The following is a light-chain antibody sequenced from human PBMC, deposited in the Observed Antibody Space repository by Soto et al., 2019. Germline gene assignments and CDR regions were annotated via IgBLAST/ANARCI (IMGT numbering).Light chain of an antibody. CDR2: WPS. CDR3: QQFYSIPPT. CDR1: QSVLYSSNNKNY. V-gene: IGKV4-1*01. J-gene: IGKJ1*01. Sequence: DIVLTQSPDSLAVALGERATINCKSSQSVLYSSNNKNYLAWYQQKPGQPPNLLIYWPSTRESVVPARFSGSGSGTQSTRTFRGLRAEDGAVYYCQQFYSIPPTFGQGAKV.